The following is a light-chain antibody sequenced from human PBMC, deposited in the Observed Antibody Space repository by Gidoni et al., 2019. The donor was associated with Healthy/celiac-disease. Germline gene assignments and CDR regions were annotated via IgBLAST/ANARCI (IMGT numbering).Light chain of an antibody. J-gene: IGKJ1*01. CDR1: QSVSSN. CDR2: GAS. V-gene: IGKV3-15*01. CDR3: QQYYTWPT. Sequence: IVKTQSPATLSVSPRETATLSCRAIQSVSSNLAWHQQKPGQAPRLLIYGASTRATGIPARFSGSGSGTEFTLTINSLQSEDFAVYYCQQYYTWPTFGQGTKVEIK.